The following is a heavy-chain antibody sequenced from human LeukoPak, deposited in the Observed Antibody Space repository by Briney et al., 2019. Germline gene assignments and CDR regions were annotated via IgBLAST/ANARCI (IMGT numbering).Heavy chain of an antibody. Sequence: SETLSLTCTVSGGSISSYHWSWIRQPPGEGLEWIGHIYYTGSTNYNPSLKSRVTISLDTSKNQFSLKLTSVAAADTAVYYCTRSLGVVIHGGMDVWGQGTTVTVSS. J-gene: IGHJ6*02. V-gene: IGHV4-59*01. CDR2: IYYTGST. CDR1: GGSISSYH. D-gene: IGHD3-3*01. CDR3: TRSLGVVIHGGMDV.